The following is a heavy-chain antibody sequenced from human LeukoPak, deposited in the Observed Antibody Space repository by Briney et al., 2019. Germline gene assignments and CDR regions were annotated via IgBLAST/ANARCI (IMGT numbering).Heavy chain of an antibody. CDR1: GFTFSSYG. CDR2: ISYDGSNK. J-gene: IGHJ6*02. Sequence: PGGSLRLSCAASGFTFSSYGMHWVRQAPGKGLEWVAVISYDGSNKYYADSVKGRFTISRDNAKNSLYLQMNSLRAEDTAVYYCARGPGDYDILTGLYGMDVWGQGTTVTVSS. V-gene: IGHV3-30*03. D-gene: IGHD3-9*01. CDR3: ARGPGDYDILTGLYGMDV.